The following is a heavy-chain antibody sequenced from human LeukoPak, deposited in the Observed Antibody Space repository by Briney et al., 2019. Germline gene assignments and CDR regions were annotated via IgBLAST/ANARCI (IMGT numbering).Heavy chain of an antibody. D-gene: IGHD5-18*01. CDR2: ISYDGNNK. V-gene: IGHV3-30*04. Sequence: GGSLRLSCAASGFTFSSYTMHWVRQAPGKGLEWVAVISYDGNNKYYADSVKGRFTISIDNSKNPLSLQMNSLRTEDTAVYYCASGWDPNTAMDTWGQGTLVTVSS. CDR3: ASGWDPNTAMDT. J-gene: IGHJ5*02. CDR1: GFTFSSYT.